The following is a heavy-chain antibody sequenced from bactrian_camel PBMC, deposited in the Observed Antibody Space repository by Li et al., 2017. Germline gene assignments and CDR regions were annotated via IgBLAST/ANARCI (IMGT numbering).Heavy chain of an antibody. CDR2: IDTGDGST. CDR1: GFDFDGSP. V-gene: IGHV3S64*01. Sequence: VQLVESGGGLVQPGGSLTLSCVASGFDFDGSPMNWFRQAPGKEREGVAAIDTGDGSTYYLNSVEGRFKISRDNAKNMVYLQLNNLKSEDSGVYYCVQGTDTWFAPFNFAGQGTQVTVS. D-gene: IGHD6*01. J-gene: IGHJ4*01.